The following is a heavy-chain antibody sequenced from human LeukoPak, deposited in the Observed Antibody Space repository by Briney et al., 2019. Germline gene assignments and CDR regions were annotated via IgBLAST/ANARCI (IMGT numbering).Heavy chain of an antibody. D-gene: IGHD4-17*01. CDR2: IKQDGGQI. Sequence: GGSLRLSCAASEFTFGSYWMSWVRQAPGKGLEWVANIKQDGGQIYYLESVKGRFTVSRDNAKNSLYLQMNSLRAEDTAVYYCARLGARQMLEYWGQGTLVTVSS. V-gene: IGHV3-7*01. CDR3: ARLGARQMLEY. CDR1: EFTFGSYW. J-gene: IGHJ4*02.